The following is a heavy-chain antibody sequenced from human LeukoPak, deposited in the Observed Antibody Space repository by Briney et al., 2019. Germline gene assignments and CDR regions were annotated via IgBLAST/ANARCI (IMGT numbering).Heavy chain of an antibody. J-gene: IGHJ4*02. Sequence: PSETLSLTCTVSGYSISSGYYWGWIRQPPGKGLEWIGSIYHSGSTYYNPSLKSRVTISVDTSKSQFSLKLSSVTAADTAVYYCARDYQGGYGDKTVDYWGQGTLVTVSS. D-gene: IGHD5-18*01. V-gene: IGHV4-38-2*02. CDR1: GYSISSGYY. CDR2: IYHSGST. CDR3: ARDYQGGYGDKTVDY.